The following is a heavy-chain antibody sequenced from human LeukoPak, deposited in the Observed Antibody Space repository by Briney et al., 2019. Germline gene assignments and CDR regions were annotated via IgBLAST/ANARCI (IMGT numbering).Heavy chain of an antibody. V-gene: IGHV4-31*03. J-gene: IGHJ6*01. CDR2: IFHSASI. CDR3: TRFPVTIYHYYGMDV. Sequence: CQTLSLTCTVSGGSISSGDYYWNWIRQHPGKGLEWIGPIFHSASIFYNPSLKSRLTRSKDTSKNQCSLKLSSVTAADTAVYYCTRFPVTIYHYYGMDVWGQGTTVTVSS. D-gene: IGHD3-3*01. CDR1: GGSISSGDYY.